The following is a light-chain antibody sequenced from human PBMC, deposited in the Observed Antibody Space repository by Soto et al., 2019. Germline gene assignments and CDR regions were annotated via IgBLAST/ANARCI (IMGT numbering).Light chain of an antibody. J-gene: IGKJ3*01. V-gene: IGKV1-39*01. CDR1: QSISSY. CDR3: QQSYSTPFT. Sequence: DIQMTHSPSSLSASVGDRVTITCRASQSISSYLNWYQQKPGKAPKFLTHAASSLQSGVPSRFSGSGSGTDFTLTISSLQPEDFATYYCQQSYSTPFTFGPGTKVDIK. CDR2: AAS.